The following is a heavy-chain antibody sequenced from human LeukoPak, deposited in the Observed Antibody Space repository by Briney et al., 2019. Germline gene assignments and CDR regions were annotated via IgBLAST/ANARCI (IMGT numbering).Heavy chain of an antibody. D-gene: IGHD3-10*01. V-gene: IGHV4-59*01. CDR2: IYYSGRT. Sequence: SETLSLTCSVYGGSISSYYWSWIRQPPGKGLEWIGYIYYSGRTNYNPSLKSRVTISVDTSKNQFSLTLSSVTAADTAVYYCARGRDYYGSGSYYRYNWFDPWGQGTLVTVSS. J-gene: IGHJ5*02. CDR1: GGSISSYY. CDR3: ARGRDYYGSGSYYRYNWFDP.